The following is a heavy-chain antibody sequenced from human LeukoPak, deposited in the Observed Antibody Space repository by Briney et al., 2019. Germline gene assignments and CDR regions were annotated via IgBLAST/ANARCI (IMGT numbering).Heavy chain of an antibody. Sequence: GGSLRLSCAASGFTFNTYTMNWVRLVPGKGLEWVSLITGNGVSTYYADSVKGRFTISRDNSKNTLYLQMNSLRAEDTAVYYCAKGLHCSSWYSDSWGQGTLVTVSS. CDR1: GFTFNTYT. CDR2: ITGNGVST. D-gene: IGHD6-13*01. J-gene: IGHJ4*02. V-gene: IGHV3-23*01. CDR3: AKGLHCSSWYSDS.